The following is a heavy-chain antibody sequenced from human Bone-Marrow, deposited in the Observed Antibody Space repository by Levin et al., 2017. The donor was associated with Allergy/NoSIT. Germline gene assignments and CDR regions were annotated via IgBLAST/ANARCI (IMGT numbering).Heavy chain of an antibody. CDR2: ISYDEANK. D-gene: IGHD3-10*01. V-gene: IGHV3-30-3*01. Sequence: GGSLRLSCAASGFTFSGYPLHWVRQAPGKGLEWVAVISYDEANKYYASSVQGRFTISRDNSKNTLYLQMNSLRAEDTAVYYCAVLWFGEYYGWGQGTLVTVSS. CDR3: AVLWFGEYYG. CDR1: GFTFSGYP. J-gene: IGHJ4*02.